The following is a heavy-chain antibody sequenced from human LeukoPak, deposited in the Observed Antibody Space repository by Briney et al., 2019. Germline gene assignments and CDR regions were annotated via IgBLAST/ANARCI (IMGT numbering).Heavy chain of an antibody. D-gene: IGHD6-19*01. CDR2: IIPIFGTA. CDR1: GGTFISYA. V-gene: IGHV1-69*13. CDR3: AIAVAGNGYYYYGMDV. Sequence: SVKVSCKASGGTFISYAISWVRQAPGQGLEWMGGIIPIFGTANYAQKFQGRVTITADESTSTAYMGLSSLGSEDTAVYYCAIAVAGNGYYYYGMDVWGQGTTVTVSS. J-gene: IGHJ6*02.